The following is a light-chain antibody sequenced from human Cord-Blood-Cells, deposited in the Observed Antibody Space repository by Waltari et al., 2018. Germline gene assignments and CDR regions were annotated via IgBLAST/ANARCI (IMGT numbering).Light chain of an antibody. CDR1: QSISSY. J-gene: IGKJ1*01. CDR3: QQSYSTPWT. CDR2: AAS. V-gene: IGKV1-39*01. Sequence: DLQMTQSPSSLSASVGDSVTITCRASQSISSYLNWYQQKPGKAPKRLIYAASSLQSGVPSRFSGSGSGTDCTLTISILQPEDFATYYCQQSYSTPWTFGQGTKVEIE.